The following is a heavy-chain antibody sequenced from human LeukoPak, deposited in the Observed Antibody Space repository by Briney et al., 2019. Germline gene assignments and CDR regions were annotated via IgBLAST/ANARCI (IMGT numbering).Heavy chain of an antibody. D-gene: IGHD4-11*01. Sequence: ASVKVSCKASGYTFTNYFIHWVRQAPGQGLEWMGIINPSGGSTSYAQKFQGTVTMTRDTSTNTVYMELSSLRSEDTAVYYCARDYSNARAFDHWGQGTLVTVSS. CDR3: ARDYSNARAFDH. CDR1: GYTFTNYF. J-gene: IGHJ4*02. V-gene: IGHV1-46*01. CDR2: INPSGGST.